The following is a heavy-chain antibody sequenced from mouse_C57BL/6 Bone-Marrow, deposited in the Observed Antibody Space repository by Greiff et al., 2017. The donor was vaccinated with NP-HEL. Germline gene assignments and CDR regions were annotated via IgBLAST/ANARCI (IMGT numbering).Heavy chain of an antibody. CDR1: GFTFSDYY. CDR3: ARVYDGLLWFAY. Sequence: EVMLVESEGGLVQPGSSMKLSCTASGFTFSDYYMAWVRQVPEKGLEWVANINYDGSSTYYLDPLKSRFIISRDNANNILYLQMSSLKSEDTATYYCARVYDGLLWFAYWGQGTLVTVSA. J-gene: IGHJ3*01. CDR2: INYDGSST. D-gene: IGHD2-3*01. V-gene: IGHV5-16*01.